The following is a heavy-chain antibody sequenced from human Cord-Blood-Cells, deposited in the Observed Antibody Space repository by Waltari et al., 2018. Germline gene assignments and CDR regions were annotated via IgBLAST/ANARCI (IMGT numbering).Heavy chain of an antibody. Sequence: QVQLQQWGAGLLKPSETLSLTCAVYGGSFRCYYWSWTRQPPGKGLEWIGEINHSGSTNYNPSLKSRVTISVDTSKNQFSLKLSSVTAADTAVYYCARGSPGGAHFDYWGQGTLVTVSS. CDR1: GGSFRCYY. D-gene: IGHD3-16*01. CDR3: ARGSPGGAHFDY. V-gene: IGHV4-34*01. CDR2: INHSGST. J-gene: IGHJ4*02.